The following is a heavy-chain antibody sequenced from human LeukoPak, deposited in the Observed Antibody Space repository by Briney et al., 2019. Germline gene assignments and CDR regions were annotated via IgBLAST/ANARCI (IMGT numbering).Heavy chain of an antibody. J-gene: IGHJ3*02. D-gene: IGHD3-9*01. Sequence: GESLKISCKGSGYNFTSYWIGWVRQMPGKGLEWMGIIYPGDSDARYSPSFQGQVTISADKSISTAYLQWSSLKASDTAMYYCARYILTGYYKGEDAFDIWGQGAMVTVSS. V-gene: IGHV5-51*01. CDR1: GYNFTSYW. CDR2: IYPGDSDA. CDR3: ARYILTGYYKGEDAFDI.